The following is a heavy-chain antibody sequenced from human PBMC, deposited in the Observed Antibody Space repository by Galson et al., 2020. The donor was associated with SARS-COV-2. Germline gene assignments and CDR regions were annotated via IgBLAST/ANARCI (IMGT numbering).Heavy chain of an antibody. CDR3: AKLSWELPY. J-gene: IGHJ4*02. CDR2: ISWNSGSI. V-gene: IGHV3-9*01. Sequence: GGSLRLSCAASGFTFDDYAMHWVRQAPGKGLEWVSGISWNSGSIGYADSVKGRFTISRDNAKNSLYLQMNSLRAEDTALYYCAKLSWELPYWGQGTLVTVSS. D-gene: IGHD1-26*01. CDR1: GFTFDDYA.